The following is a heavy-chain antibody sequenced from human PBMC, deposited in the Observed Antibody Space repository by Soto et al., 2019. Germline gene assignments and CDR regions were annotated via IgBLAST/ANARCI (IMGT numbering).Heavy chain of an antibody. J-gene: IGHJ4*02. D-gene: IGHD2-15*01. CDR1: GGSISSYY. V-gene: IGHV4-4*07. CDR2: VYTSGST. CDR3: ARDSYCSGGTCYHYY. Sequence: SETLSLTCTVSGGSISSYYWSWIRQPAGKGLEWIGRVYTSGSTNYNPSLKSRVTVSVDTSKNQFSLNLSSVTAADTAVYYCARDSYCSGGTCYHYYWGQGTLVTV.